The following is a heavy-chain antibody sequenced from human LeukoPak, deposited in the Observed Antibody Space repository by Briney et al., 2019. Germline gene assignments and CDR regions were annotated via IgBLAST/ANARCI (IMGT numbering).Heavy chain of an antibody. Sequence: PGGSVRLSCAASGFAFSSYAINWVRQAPGKGLQWVSVINNSGTNTFYAGSVKGRFTISRDKSRNTLYLQMSSLRGEDTALYFCARSLKWNLVGFDYWGQGTLVTVSP. J-gene: IGHJ4*02. CDR3: ARSLKWNLVGFDY. CDR2: INNSGTNT. V-gene: IGHV3-23*05. D-gene: IGHD1-1*01. CDR1: GFAFSSYA.